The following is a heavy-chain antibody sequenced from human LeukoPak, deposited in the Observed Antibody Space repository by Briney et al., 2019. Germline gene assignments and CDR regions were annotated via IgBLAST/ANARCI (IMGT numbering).Heavy chain of an antibody. V-gene: IGHV3-30*18. CDR2: ILYDGSRE. CDR1: GFTFNRCG. Sequence: GRSLRLSCVASGFTFNRCGMHWVRHAPGKGLEWVVRILYDGSREYYADSVEGRFTIARDDSKNTLYLEMNSPREEDTAVYYCVKSSGTEDYGMDAWGQGTTVTVSS. D-gene: IGHD3-10*01. CDR3: VKSSGTEDYGMDA. J-gene: IGHJ6*02.